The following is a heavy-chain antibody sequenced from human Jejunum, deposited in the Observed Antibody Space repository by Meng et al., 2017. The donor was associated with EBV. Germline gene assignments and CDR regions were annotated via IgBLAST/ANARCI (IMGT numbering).Heavy chain of an antibody. V-gene: IGHV4-4*02. CDR2: IYHSGST. Sequence: QVQREDSGPGLVKPSGTLSLTCAVSGDSISSSNWWSWVRQPPGKGLEWIGEIYHSGSTNYNPSLKSRVTISVDKSKNQFSLKLSSVTAADTAVYYCARYGSGYFPALWYWGQGTLVTVSS. D-gene: IGHD3-3*01. J-gene: IGHJ4*02. CDR1: GDSISSSNW. CDR3: ARYGSGYFPALWY.